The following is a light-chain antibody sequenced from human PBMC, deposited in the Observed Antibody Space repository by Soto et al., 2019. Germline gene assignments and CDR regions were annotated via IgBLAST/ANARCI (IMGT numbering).Light chain of an antibody. CDR2: DAS. Sequence: DIQMTQSPSTLSAFVGDRVTITCRASQSIGSWLAWYQQKPGKAPKLLIYDASSLESGVPSRFSGSGSGTEFTLTIRSLQPDDFASYTCQQYNSYPGAFGQGTKVEIK. V-gene: IGKV1-5*01. J-gene: IGKJ1*01. CDR1: QSIGSW. CDR3: QQYNSYPGA.